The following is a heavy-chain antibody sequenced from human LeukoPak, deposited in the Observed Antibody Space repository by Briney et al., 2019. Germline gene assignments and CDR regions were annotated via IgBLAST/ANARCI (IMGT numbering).Heavy chain of an antibody. V-gene: IGHV4-31*03. CDR1: GGSISSGGYY. Sequence: SKTLSLTCTVSGGSISSGGYYWSWIRQHPGKGLEWIGYIYYSGSTYYNPSLKSRVTISIDTSKNQFSLKLSSVTAADTAFYYCARLDYNFGTNWGQGALVTVSP. J-gene: IGHJ4*02. CDR3: ARLDYNFGTN. CDR2: IYYSGST. D-gene: IGHD1-1*01.